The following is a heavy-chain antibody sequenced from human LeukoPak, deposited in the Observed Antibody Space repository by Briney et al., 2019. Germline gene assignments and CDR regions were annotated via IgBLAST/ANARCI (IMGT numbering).Heavy chain of an antibody. CDR1: GYTFTNYF. CDR2: INPTGGGT. J-gene: IGHJ4*02. CDR3: ARDSCSSGSCLTDY. V-gene: IGHV1-46*01. Sequence: ASVKVSCKASGYTFTNYFMHWVRQVPGQGLEWMGVINPTGGGTTYAQRFQGRVTMTRDTSTSTVHMELSSLRSEDTAVYYCARDSCSSGSCLTDYWGQGTLVTVSS. D-gene: IGHD2-15*01.